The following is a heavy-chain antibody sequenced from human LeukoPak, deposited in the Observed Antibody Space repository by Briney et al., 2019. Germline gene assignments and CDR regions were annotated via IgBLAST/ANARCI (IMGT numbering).Heavy chain of an antibody. V-gene: IGHV3-23*01. Sequence: PGGSLRLSCAASGFTFSSSAMNWVRQAPGKGLEWVSAISSSGGSTHYADSVKGRLTISRDNSKNTLYLQMNSLRAEDTAVYYCASGINESWGQGTLVTVSS. D-gene: IGHD2-8*01. CDR3: ASGINES. CDR1: GFTFSSSA. CDR2: ISSSGGST. J-gene: IGHJ4*02.